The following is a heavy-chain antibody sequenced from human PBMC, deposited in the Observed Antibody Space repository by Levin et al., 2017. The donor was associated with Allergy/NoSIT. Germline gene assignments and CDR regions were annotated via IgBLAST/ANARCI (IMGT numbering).Heavy chain of an antibody. J-gene: IGHJ4*02. CDR3: ARESLGPYSSGWWYYFDY. V-gene: IGHV6-1*01. D-gene: IGHD6-19*01. CDR1: GDSVSSNSAA. CDR2: TYYRSKWYN. Sequence: SQTLSLTCAISGDSVSSNSAAWNWIRQSPSRGLEWLGRTYYRSKWYNDYAVSVKSRITINPDTSKNQFSLQLNSVTPEDTAVYYCARESLGPYSSGWWYYFDYWGQGTLVTVSS.